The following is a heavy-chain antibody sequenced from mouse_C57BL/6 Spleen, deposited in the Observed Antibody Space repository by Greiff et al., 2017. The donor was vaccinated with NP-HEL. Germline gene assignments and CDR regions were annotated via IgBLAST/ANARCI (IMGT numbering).Heavy chain of an antibody. CDR3: ATRYYDYDRGGDY. Sequence: QVHVKQPGAELVKPGASVKLSCKASGYTFTSYWMHWVKQRPGQGLEWIGMIHPNSGSTNYNEKFKSKATLTVDKSSSTAYMQLSSLTSEDSAVYYCATRYYDYDRGGDYWGQGTTLTVSS. CDR2: IHPNSGST. CDR1: GYTFTSYW. J-gene: IGHJ2*01. V-gene: IGHV1-64*01. D-gene: IGHD2-4*01.